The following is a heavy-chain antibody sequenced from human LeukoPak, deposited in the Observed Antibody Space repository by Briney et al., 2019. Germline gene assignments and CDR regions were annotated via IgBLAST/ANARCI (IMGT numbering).Heavy chain of an antibody. V-gene: IGHV4-34*01. CDR2: INHSGST. CDR3: ARCYVYYYMDV. CDR1: VGSFSGYY. J-gene: IGHJ6*03. D-gene: IGHD2-15*01. Sequence: SETLSLTCAVYVGSFSGYYWSWIRQPPGKGLEWIGEINHSGSTNYNPSLKSRVTISVDTSKNQFSLKLSSVTAADTAVYYCARCYVYYYMDVWGQGTTVTVSS.